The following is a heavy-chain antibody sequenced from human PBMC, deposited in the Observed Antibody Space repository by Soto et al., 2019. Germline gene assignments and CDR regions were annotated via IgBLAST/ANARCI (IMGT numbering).Heavy chain of an antibody. D-gene: IGHD3-22*01. Sequence: ILSLTCTVSGGSISSGGCYWSWIRQHPGKGLEWIGYIYYSGSTYYNPSLKSRVTISVDTSKNQFSLKLSSVTAADTAVYYCARAGPSYYYDSSGYRSPRYYFDYWGQGTLVTVSS. CDR2: IYYSGST. J-gene: IGHJ4*02. V-gene: IGHV4-31*03. CDR1: GGSISSGGCY. CDR3: ARAGPSYYYDSSGYRSPRYYFDY.